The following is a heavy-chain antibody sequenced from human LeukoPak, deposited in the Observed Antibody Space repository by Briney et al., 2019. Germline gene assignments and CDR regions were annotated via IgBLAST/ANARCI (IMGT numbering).Heavy chain of an antibody. J-gene: IGHJ4*02. CDR1: RFTFSTYS. V-gene: IGHV3-48*01. CDR2: ISSGSNTI. Sequence: GGSLRLSCAASRFTFSTYSMNWVRQAPGKGLEWVSYISSGSNTIYYADSVKGRFTISRDNSKNTLYLQMNSLRAEDTAVYYCAREVEYYFDYWGQGTLVTVSS. CDR3: AREVEYYFDY. D-gene: IGHD5-24*01.